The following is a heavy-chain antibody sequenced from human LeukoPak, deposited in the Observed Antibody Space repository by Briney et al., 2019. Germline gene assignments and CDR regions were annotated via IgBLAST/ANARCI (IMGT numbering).Heavy chain of an antibody. CDR1: GYTFTGYY. V-gene: IGHV1-69*13. Sequence: SVKVSCKASGYTFTGYYMHWVRQAPGQGLEWMGGIIPIFGRANYAQKFQGRVTITADDSTSTAYMELSSLRSEDTAVYYCADLVYCSSSSCYEPFNQTWGQGTLVTVSP. D-gene: IGHD2-2*01. J-gene: IGHJ4*02. CDR2: IIPIFGRA. CDR3: ADLVYCSSSSCYEPFNQT.